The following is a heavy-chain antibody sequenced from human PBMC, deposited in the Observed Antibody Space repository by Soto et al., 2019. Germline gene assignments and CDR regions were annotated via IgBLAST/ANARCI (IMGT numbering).Heavy chain of an antibody. J-gene: IGHJ6*03. D-gene: IGHD5-12*01. CDR2: INPNGGVT. Sequence: QVQLVQSGAEVKRPGASVTVSCRSSGDTFNDYYIHWGRQAPGQGLEWMGWINPNGGVTKYAQKFQGWVSMTRDTSIRTVYMQLSRLRSDDKAVYYCARESGGATATLDYYYFYMDVWGTGTTVTVSS. CDR1: GDTFNDYY. CDR3: ARESGGATATLDYYYFYMDV. V-gene: IGHV1-2*04.